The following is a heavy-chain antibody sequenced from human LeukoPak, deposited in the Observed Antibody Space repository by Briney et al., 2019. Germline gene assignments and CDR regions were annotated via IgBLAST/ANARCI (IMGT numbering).Heavy chain of an antibody. V-gene: IGHV3-53*01. J-gene: IGHJ4*02. CDR1: GFSVSNYY. CDR2: LYSGGTT. D-gene: IGHD6-6*01. Sequence: PGGSLRLSCAASGFSVSNYYMSWVRQAPGKGLEWVSVLYSGGTTHYADSVKGRFTISRDNSKNSLHLQMNTLRDEDTAVYYCAREYSSSSGKALDYWGQGTLVTVSS. CDR3: AREYSSSSGKALDY.